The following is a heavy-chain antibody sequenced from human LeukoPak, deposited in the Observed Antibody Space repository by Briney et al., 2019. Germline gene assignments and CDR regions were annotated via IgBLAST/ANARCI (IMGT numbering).Heavy chain of an antibody. CDR2: IYSGGST. V-gene: IGHV3-53*01. J-gene: IGHJ4*02. CDR1: GFTVSSNY. CDR3: AKGEYDYVWGSYRSYFDY. Sequence: GGSLRLSCAVSGFTVSSNYMSWVRQAPGKGLEWVSIIYSGGSTYYADSVKGRFTISRDNSKNTLCLQMNSLRAEDTAVYYCAKGEYDYVWGSYRSYFDYWGQGTLVTVSS. D-gene: IGHD3-16*02.